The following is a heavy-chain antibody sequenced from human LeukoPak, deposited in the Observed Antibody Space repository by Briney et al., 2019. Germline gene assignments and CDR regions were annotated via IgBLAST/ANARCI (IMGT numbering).Heavy chain of an antibody. CDR1: GGSISSSSYY. V-gene: IGHV4-39*01. CDR3: ASLEYYYDSSGYYFRY. D-gene: IGHD3-22*01. Sequence: PSETLSLTCTVSGGSISSSSYYWGWIRQPPGKGLEWIGSIYYSGSTYYNPSLKRRVTISVDTSKNQFSLKLSSVTAADTAVYYCASLEYYYDSSGYYFRYWGQGTLVTVSS. J-gene: IGHJ4*02. CDR2: IYYSGST.